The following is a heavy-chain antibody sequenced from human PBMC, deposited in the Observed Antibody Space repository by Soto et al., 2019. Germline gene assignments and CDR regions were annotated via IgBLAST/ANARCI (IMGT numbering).Heavy chain of an antibody. CDR1: GGSVSGGSYQ. CDR2: VHFTGGT. CDR3: ARDNMATFDYHYYGMDV. D-gene: IGHD5-12*01. V-gene: IGHV4-61*01. Sequence: SETLSLTCTVSGGSVSGGSYQWTWIRQPPGKGLEWIGYVHFTGGTNYNPSLESRVTISIDTSRDQFSLKLTSLTAADTAVYFCARDNMATFDYHYYGMDVWGPGTTVTVSS. J-gene: IGHJ6*02.